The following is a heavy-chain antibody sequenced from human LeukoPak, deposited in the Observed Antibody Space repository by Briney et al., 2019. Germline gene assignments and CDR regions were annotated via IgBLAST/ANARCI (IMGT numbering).Heavy chain of an antibody. CDR1: GGSISSSSYY. CDR3: ARDLSSGWGATTVFAY. J-gene: IGHJ4*02. Sequence: SETLSLTCTVSGGSISSSSYYWGWIRQPPGQGLEWIGTIYYSGSTYYNPSLKSRVTISVDTSKNQFSLKLSSVTAADTAVYYCARDLSSGWGATTVFAYWGQGTLVTVSS. D-gene: IGHD1-26*01. V-gene: IGHV4-39*07. CDR2: IYYSGST.